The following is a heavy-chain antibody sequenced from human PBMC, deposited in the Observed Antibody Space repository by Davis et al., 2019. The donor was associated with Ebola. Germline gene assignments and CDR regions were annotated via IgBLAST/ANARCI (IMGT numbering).Heavy chain of an antibody. J-gene: IGHJ6*02. Sequence: GESLKISCAASGFTFSGSAMHWVRQASGKGLEWVGRIRSKANSYATAYAASVKGRFTISRDDSRNTAYLQMNSLKTEDTAVYYCTTEIRATIGLYYYYGMDVWGQGTTVTVSS. CDR3: TTEIRATIGLYYYYGMDV. CDR2: IRSKANSYAT. D-gene: IGHD5-24*01. CDR1: GFTFSGSA. V-gene: IGHV3-73*01.